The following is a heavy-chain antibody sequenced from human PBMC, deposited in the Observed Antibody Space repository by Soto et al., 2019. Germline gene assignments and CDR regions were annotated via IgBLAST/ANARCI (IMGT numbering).Heavy chain of an antibody. J-gene: IGHJ6*02. V-gene: IGHV1-18*04. CDR3: ARSRRDYNYYYAMDV. CDR1: GYTFTNYG. Sequence: VSVKVSCKASGYTFTNYGITWVRQAPGQGLEWMGWISPHNGKTKYARKLQGRFTMTTDTFTGTAFMDLTSLRSDDTAVYYCARSRRDYNYYYAMDVWGQGTTVTVSS. CDR2: ISPHNGKT.